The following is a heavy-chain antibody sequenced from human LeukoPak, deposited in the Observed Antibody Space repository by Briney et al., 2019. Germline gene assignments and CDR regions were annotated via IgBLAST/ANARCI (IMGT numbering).Heavy chain of an antibody. CDR3: AREGTARDAFDI. CDR1: GFTFSSYG. J-gene: IGHJ3*02. Sequence: GGSLRLSCAASGFTFSSYGMHWVRQAPGKGLEWVAVISYDGSNKYYADSVKGRFTISRDNSKNTLYLQMNSLRAEDTAVYYCAREGTARDAFDIWGQGTMVTVSS. D-gene: IGHD2-21*02. V-gene: IGHV3-30*03. CDR2: ISYDGSNK.